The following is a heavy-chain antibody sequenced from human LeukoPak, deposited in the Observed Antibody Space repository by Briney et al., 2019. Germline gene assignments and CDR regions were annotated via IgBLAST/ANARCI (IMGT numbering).Heavy chain of an antibody. V-gene: IGHV4-4*09. CDR1: GHSVSGYY. CDR2: IYPSGTA. Sequence: SETLSLTCTVSGHSVSGYYWGWIRQPPGKGLEWVGYIYPSGTANYDPSLRSRVTISVDMSKNQFSLILTSVTAADTAVYYCARPGEKGGGAFDIWGQGTMVTVS. CDR3: ARPGEKGGGAFDI. D-gene: IGHD2-15*01. J-gene: IGHJ3*02.